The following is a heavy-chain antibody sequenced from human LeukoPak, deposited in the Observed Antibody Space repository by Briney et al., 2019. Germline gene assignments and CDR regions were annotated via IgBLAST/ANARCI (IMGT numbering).Heavy chain of an antibody. J-gene: IGHJ3*02. CDR1: VYTFTSYG. Sequence: AGVKVSRMASVYTFTSYGVSGVRQAPGQGVGWVGWISIYNGNKKNAQKLQGRVTLTTNTSTSKAYMELTSLRPSDRAGYYCPRQNYLWGSYLPDDAFDICGQGAMVTASS. CDR2: ISIYNGNK. D-gene: IGHD3-16*02. V-gene: IGHV1-18*01. CDR3: PRQNYLWGSYLPDDAFDI.